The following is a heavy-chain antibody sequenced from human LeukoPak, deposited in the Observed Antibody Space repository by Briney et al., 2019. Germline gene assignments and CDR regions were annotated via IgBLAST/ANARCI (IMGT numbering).Heavy chain of an antibody. J-gene: IGHJ1*01. V-gene: IGHV3-23*01. CDR2: ISGSGGST. Sequence: PGGSLRLSCAASGFTFSSYAMSWVRQAPGKGLEWVSAISGSGGSTYYADSVKGRFTISRDNSKNTLYLQMNSLRAEDTAVYYCAKGFSSSMFEYLQHWGQGTLVTVSS. D-gene: IGHD6-13*01. CDR1: GFTFSSYA. CDR3: AKGFSSSMFEYLQH.